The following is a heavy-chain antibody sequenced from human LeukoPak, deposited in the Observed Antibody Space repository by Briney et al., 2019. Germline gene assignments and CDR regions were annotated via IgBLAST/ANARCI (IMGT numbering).Heavy chain of an antibody. V-gene: IGHV3-30*04. CDR2: MSKDGGDK. CDR1: GFTVSNFA. D-gene: IGHD3-16*02. CDR3: ARDDLSVSGSYPYYFDH. J-gene: IGHJ4*02. Sequence: GGSLRLSCAASGFTVSNFAMHWVRQVPDKGLEWLAVMSKDGGDKHYADSVTGRFTISRDSSKNTLYLQMNSLRGEDTAVHYCARDDLSVSGSYPYYFDHWGQGTLVTVSS.